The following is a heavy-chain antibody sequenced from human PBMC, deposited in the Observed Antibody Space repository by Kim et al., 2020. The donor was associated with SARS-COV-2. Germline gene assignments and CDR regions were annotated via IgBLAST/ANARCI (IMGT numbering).Heavy chain of an antibody. CDR3: ATTQYSGFGY. V-gene: IGHV3-74*01. D-gene: IGHD3-10*01. J-gene: IGHJ4*02. CDR2: IETDGSTV. CDR1: GLIFSDRA. Sequence: GGSLRLSCVTSGLIFSDRAMNWVREVPGKGLVWVSRIETDGSTVSYADSVKGRISMSRDNAKNTVYLHMSGLRVEDTAVYYCATTQYSGFGYWGPGAQVTVSS.